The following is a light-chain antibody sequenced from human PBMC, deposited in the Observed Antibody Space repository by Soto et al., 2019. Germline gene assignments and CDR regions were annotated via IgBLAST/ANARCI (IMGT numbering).Light chain of an antibody. V-gene: IGKV3-20*01. J-gene: IGKJ2*01. CDR2: GAS. CDR3: QQYATSHMYT. Sequence: ETVWTQSPGTLSLSPGERATLSCRASQSVSSNHLAWYQQKSGQAPRLLVYGASSRATGIPDRFSGSGSGTDFTLTITRLEPEDFAVYYCQQYATSHMYTFGQGTKLEIK. CDR1: QSVSSNH.